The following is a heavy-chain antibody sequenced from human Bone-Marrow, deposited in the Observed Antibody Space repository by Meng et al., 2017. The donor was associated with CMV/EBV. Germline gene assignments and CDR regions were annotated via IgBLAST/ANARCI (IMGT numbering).Heavy chain of an antibody. J-gene: IGHJ4*02. CDR1: GFTFSSYW. D-gene: IGHD2-2*01. Sequence: SGFTFSSYWMHWVRQAPGKGLVWVSRINTNGSSITYADSVKGRFTISRDNAKNTLYLQMNSLRAEDTALYYCARAPRCSSTSCYPKYWGQGTLVTVSS. CDR3: ARAPRCSSTSCYPKY. V-gene: IGHV3-74*03. CDR2: INTNGSSI.